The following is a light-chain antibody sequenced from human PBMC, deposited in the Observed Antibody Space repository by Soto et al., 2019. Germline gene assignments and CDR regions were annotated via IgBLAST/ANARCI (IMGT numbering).Light chain of an antibody. J-gene: IGKJ2*01. CDR1: QGVSDNY. CDR3: QQYGGSPRT. CDR2: GAS. V-gene: IGKV3-20*01. Sequence: EVVLTQSPGTLPLSPGEGATLSCRASQGVSDNYLAWYQHKPGQPPRLLIYGASNRATAIPDRFSGSGSGTDFTLTISKLQTEDFAVYFCQQYGGSPRTFSRGTKLDIK.